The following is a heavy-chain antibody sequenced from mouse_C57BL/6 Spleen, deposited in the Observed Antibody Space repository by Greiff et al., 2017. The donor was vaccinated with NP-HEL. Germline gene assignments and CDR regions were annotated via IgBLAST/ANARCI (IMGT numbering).Heavy chain of an antibody. CDR3: TGGSSRAWFAY. CDR2: IRLKSDNYAT. Sequence: EVQGVESGGGLVQPGGSMKLSCVASGFTFSNYWMNWVRQSPEKGLEWVAQIRLKSDNYATHYAESVKGRFTISRDDSKSSVYLQMNNLRAEDTGIYYCTGGSSRAWFAYWGQGTLVTVSA. D-gene: IGHD1-1*01. CDR1: GFTFSNYW. V-gene: IGHV6-3*01. J-gene: IGHJ3*01.